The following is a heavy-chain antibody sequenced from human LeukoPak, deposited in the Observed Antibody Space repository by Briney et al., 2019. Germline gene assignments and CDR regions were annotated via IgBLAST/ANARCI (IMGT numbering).Heavy chain of an antibody. CDR3: AKPFSTGYFLLFDS. J-gene: IGHJ5*01. D-gene: IGHD2/OR15-2a*01. CDR1: GFTFSTYA. Sequence: GGSLRLSCGVSGFTFSTYAMTWVRQAPGKGLEWVSTISAIGANTYYAGSVEGRFTISRDNSKNTFYLPMNSLRAEDTAVYYCAKPFSTGYFLLFDSWGQGARVTVSS. V-gene: IGHV3-23*01. CDR2: ISAIGANT.